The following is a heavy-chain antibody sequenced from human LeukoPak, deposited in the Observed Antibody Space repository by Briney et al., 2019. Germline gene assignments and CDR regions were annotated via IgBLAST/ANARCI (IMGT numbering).Heavy chain of an antibody. V-gene: IGHV3-23*01. CDR2: ISGSGGST. CDR3: ARDLGATSSYYYYGMDV. CDR1: GFTFSSYA. J-gene: IGHJ6*02. D-gene: IGHD1-26*01. Sequence: GGSLRLSCAASGFTFSSYAMSWVRQAPGKGLEWVSAISGSGGSTYYADSVKGGFTISRDNSKNTLYLQMNSLRAEDTAVYYCARDLGATSSYYYYGMDVWGQGTTVTVSS.